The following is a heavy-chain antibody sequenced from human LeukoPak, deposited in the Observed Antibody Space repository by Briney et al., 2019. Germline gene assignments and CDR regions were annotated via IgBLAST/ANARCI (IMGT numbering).Heavy chain of an antibody. D-gene: IGHD3-10*01. CDR3: AKETLHVDYYGSGRSVYYYYYGMDV. Sequence: GGSLRLSCAASGFTFDDYAMHWVRQAPGKGLEWVSGISWNSGSIGYADSVKGRFTISRDNAKNSLYLQMNSLRAEDTALYYCAKETLHVDYYGSGRSVYYYYYGMDVWGQGTTVTVSS. CDR2: ISWNSGSI. V-gene: IGHV3-9*01. J-gene: IGHJ6*02. CDR1: GFTFDDYA.